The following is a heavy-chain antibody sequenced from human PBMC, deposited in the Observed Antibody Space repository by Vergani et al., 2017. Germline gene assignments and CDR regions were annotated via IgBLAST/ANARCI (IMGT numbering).Heavy chain of an antibody. V-gene: IGHV3-13*01. CDR3: AKESEQWLVGGYFDY. CDR1: GFTFSTYD. J-gene: IGHJ4*02. D-gene: IGHD6-19*01. Sequence: EVQLVESGGGLVQPGGSLRLSCAASGFTFSTYDMHWVRQATGKGLEWVSAIGTAGDTYYPGSVKGRFTISRENAKNSLYLQMNGLRAGDTAVYYCAKESEQWLVGGYFDYWGQGTLVTVSS. CDR2: IGTAGDT.